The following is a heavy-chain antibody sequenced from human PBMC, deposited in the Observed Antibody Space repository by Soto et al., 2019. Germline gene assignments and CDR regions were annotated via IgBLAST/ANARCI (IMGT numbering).Heavy chain of an antibody. V-gene: IGHV1-8*01. D-gene: IGHD6-6*01. J-gene: IGHJ6*03. CDR2: MNPSSGNT. CDR1: GYTFTNYD. CDR3: ARGRRYSSSSSSYYYYMDV. Sequence: ASVKVSCKTSGYTFTNYDINWVRQATGQGLEWMGWMNPSSGNTGYAQRFQGRVTMTRITPESKAYMELSSLSSEDTAVYYCARGRRYSSSSSSYYYYMDVWGKGTTVTVSS.